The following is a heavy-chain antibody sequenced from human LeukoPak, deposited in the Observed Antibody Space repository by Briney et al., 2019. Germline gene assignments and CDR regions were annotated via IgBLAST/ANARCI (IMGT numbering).Heavy chain of an antibody. J-gene: IGHJ4*02. Sequence: SETLSLTCTVSGGSISSGGYHWSWIRQHPGKGLEWIGYIYYSGSTYYNPSLKSRVTISVDTSKNQFSLKLSSVTAADTAVYYCARSTRISKFDYWGQGTLVTVSS. CDR2: IYYSGST. CDR3: ARSTRISKFDY. V-gene: IGHV4-31*03. CDR1: GGSISSGGYH. D-gene: IGHD2-15*01.